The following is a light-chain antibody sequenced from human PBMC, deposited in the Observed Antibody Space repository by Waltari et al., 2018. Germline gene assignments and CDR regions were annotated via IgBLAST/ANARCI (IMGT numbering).Light chain of an antibody. CDR3: SSYAGSKYV. CDR2: EVS. V-gene: IGLV2-8*01. J-gene: IGLJ1*01. Sequence: QSALTQLPSASGSPGQSVTISCTGTSSDVGAYNYVSWYQQHPGKAPKRMVYEVSKRPSGGPVRLSGSKSGHTASLTVSGLQAEDEADYFCSSYAGSKYVFGTGTKLTVL. CDR1: SSDVGAYNY.